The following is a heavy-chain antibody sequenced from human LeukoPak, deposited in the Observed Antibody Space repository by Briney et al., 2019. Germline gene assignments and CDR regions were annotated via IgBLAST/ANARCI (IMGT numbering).Heavy chain of an antibody. CDR1: GFTFSSYA. CDR3: ASDYGADAFDI. CDR2: ISYDGSNK. Sequence: GGSLRLSCAAPGFTFSSYAMHWVRQAPGKGLEWVSVISYDGSNKYYADSVKGRFTISRDNSKNTLYLQMNSLRAEDTAVYYCASDYGADAFDIWGQGTMVTVSS. V-gene: IGHV3-30-3*01. D-gene: IGHD4-17*01. J-gene: IGHJ3*02.